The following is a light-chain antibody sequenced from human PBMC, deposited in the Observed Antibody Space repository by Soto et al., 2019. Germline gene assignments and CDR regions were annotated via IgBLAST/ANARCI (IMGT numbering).Light chain of an antibody. CDR2: DAS. Sequence: NQSPSSLAAYVGDRVTITCRASQTIGTYLNWYRHKSGAAPELLIDDASTLQSGVPSRFRGGASGTDFTLTISSLQLDDFATYYCQQSYNTPLTFGQGTKVDIK. CDR3: QQSYNTPLT. J-gene: IGKJ1*01. V-gene: IGKV1-39*01. CDR1: QTIGTY.